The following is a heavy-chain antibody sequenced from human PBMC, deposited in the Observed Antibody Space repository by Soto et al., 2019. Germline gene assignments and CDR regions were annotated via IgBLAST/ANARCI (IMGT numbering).Heavy chain of an antibody. CDR3: TREENCSGGTCYSEYFHR. CDR1: GYTLTELS. V-gene: IGHV1-24*01. D-gene: IGHD2-15*01. Sequence: ASVKVSCKVSGYTLTELSMHWVRQAPGKGLEWMGGFDPEDGETIYAQNFQGRVTMTRDTSTTTIYMELSSLRPDNTAIYYCTREENCSGGTCYSEYFHRWGQGTLVTVSS. J-gene: IGHJ1*01. CDR2: FDPEDGET.